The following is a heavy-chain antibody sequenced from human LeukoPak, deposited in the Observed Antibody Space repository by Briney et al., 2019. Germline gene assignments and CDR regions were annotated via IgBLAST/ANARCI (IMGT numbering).Heavy chain of an antibody. CDR2: IYYSGST. D-gene: IGHD6-13*01. CDR1: AGSISSYY. CDR3: ARDAMWSGSSPPDY. Sequence: SETLSLSCTVSAGSISSYYWSWIRQPPGKGLEWIGYIYYSGSTNYNPSLKSRVTISVDTSKNQFSLKLSSVTAADTAVYYCARDAMWSGSSPPDYWGQGTLVTVSS. J-gene: IGHJ4*02. V-gene: IGHV4-59*01.